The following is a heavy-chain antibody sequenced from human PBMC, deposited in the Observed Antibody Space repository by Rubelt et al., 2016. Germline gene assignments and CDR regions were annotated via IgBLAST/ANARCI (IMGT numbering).Heavy chain of an antibody. CDR1: GYTFTTYD. J-gene: IGHJ4*01. V-gene: IGHV1-2*04. D-gene: IGHD3-22*01. CDR2: ISPTRGGA. Sequence: QVQLVQSGAEVRKPGASVKVSCEASGYTFTTYDITWVRQAPGQGLEWLGWISPTRGGANYAQKSQGWVPMTRETSVSQAYMGLSRLRSDDTAVYYCARGRDSRFSDHWGHGTLVTVSS. CDR3: ARGRDSRFSDH.